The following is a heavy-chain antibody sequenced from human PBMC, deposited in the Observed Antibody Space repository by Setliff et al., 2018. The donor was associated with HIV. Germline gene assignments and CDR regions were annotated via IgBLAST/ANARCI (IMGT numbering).Heavy chain of an antibody. V-gene: IGHV5-51*01. CDR2: IYPGDSDT. CDR1: GYSFTIYW. Sequence: GESLKISCKASGYSFTIYWIGWVRQMPGEGLEWMGVIYPGDSDTRYSPSFQGQVTISADKSITTAYVQWSSLKASDTAMYYCATWTRAETSENVQHWGQGTRVTVS. J-gene: IGHJ1*01. D-gene: IGHD4-17*01. CDR3: ATWTRAETSENVQH.